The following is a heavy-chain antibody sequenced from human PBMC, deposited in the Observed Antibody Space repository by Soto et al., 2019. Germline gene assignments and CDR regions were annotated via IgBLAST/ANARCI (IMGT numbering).Heavy chain of an antibody. Sequence: SETLSLTCAVYGGSFSGYYWSWIRQPPGKGLEWIGEINHSGSTNYNPSLKSRVTISVDTSKNQFSLKLSSVTAADTAVYYCARGKLPTRKIGYYYGSGSYPPWFDPWGQGTLVTLSS. J-gene: IGHJ5*02. D-gene: IGHD3-10*01. CDR2: INHSGST. CDR1: GGSFSGYY. V-gene: IGHV4-34*01. CDR3: ARGKLPTRKIGYYYGSGSYPPWFDP.